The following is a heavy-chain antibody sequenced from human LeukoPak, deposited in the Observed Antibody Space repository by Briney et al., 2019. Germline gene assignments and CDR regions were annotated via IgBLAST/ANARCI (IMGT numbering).Heavy chain of an antibody. CDR1: GFTFSSYW. D-gene: IGHD2-15*01. V-gene: IGHV3-74*01. J-gene: IGHJ5*02. CDR3: ARAHKCSGGSCYNWFDP. CDR2: INSDGSST. Sequence: GGSLRLSCAASGFTFSSYWMHWVRQASGKGLVWVSRINSDGSSTSYADSVKGRFTISRDNAKNTLYLQMNSLRAEDTAVYYCARAHKCSGGSCYNWFDPWGQGTLVTVSS.